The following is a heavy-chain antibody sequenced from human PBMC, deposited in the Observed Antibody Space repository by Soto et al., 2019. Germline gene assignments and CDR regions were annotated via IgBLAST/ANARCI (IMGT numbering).Heavy chain of an antibody. V-gene: IGHV3-48*02. J-gene: IGHJ5*02. CDR1: GFTFSNYN. Sequence: EVQLVESGGGLVQPGGSLRLSCAASGFTFSNYNMNWVRQAPGKGLEWVSYISSSSSTTYYADSVKGRFTISRDNAKKTLYLQMNTLRDEDTAVYYCARDGSSSWYHWFDPWGQGTLVTVSS. D-gene: IGHD6-13*01. CDR3: ARDGSSSWYHWFDP. CDR2: ISSSSSTT.